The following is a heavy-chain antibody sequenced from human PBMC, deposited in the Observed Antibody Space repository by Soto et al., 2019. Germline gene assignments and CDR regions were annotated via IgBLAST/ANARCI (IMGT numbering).Heavy chain of an antibody. D-gene: IGHD4-17*01. Sequence: QVQLVESGGGVVQPGRSLRLSCAASGFSLSNYGMHWVRQAPGKGLGWVAVISYHGRDEYYADSVKGRFTISRDTSKNTPYLQMNTLRPEATAVYYCVKDHLMNTVTTGGYWGQGTLVTVSS. CDR2: ISYHGRDE. J-gene: IGHJ4*02. CDR3: VKDHLMNTVTTGGY. V-gene: IGHV3-30*18. CDR1: GFSLSNYG.